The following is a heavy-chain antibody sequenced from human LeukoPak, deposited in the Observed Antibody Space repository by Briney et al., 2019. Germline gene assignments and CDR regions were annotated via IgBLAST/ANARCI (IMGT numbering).Heavy chain of an antibody. V-gene: IGHV1-69*01. CDR1: GGTFSSYA. D-gene: IGHD6-13*01. CDR3: AREGYSSSWYFDY. CDR2: IIPIFGTA. J-gene: IGHJ4*02. Sequence: ASVKVSCKASGGTFSSYAISWVRLAPGQGLEWMGGIIPIFGTANYAQKFQGRVTITADESTSTAYMELSSLRSEDTAVHYCAREGYSSSWYFDYWGQGTLVTVSS.